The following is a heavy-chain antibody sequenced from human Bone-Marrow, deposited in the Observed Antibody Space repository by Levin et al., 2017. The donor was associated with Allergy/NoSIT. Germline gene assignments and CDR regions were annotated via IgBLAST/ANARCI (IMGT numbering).Heavy chain of an antibody. Sequence: GGSLRLSCAASGFTVDNNYMSWVRQAPGKGLEWVSLIYSGGGTKYADSVKGRFTISRDSSKNTVFLQMNSLRAEDTDVYYCSGATSCSNGSCPDWGQGTLVTISS. CDR3: SGATSCSNGSCPD. V-gene: IGHV3-66*01. J-gene: IGHJ4*02. CDR1: GFTVDNNY. CDR2: IYSGGGT. D-gene: IGHD2-15*01.